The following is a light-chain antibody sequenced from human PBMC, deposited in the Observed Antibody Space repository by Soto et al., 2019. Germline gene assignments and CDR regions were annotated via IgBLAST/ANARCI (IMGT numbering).Light chain of an antibody. Sequence: QSVLTQSSSASASLGSSVKPTCTLSSGHSSYIITWHQQQPGKAPRYLMKLEGSGSYNKGSGVPDRFSGSGSGADRYLTISNLQFEDEADYYCETWDSDTRVFGGGTKLTVL. CDR2: LEGSGSY. CDR1: SGHSSYI. CDR3: ETWDSDTRV. V-gene: IGLV4-60*02. J-gene: IGLJ3*02.